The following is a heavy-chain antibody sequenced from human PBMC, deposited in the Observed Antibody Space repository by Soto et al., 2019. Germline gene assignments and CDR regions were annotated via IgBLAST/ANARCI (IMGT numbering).Heavy chain of an antibody. CDR1: GFTFSSYA. V-gene: IGHV3-23*01. D-gene: IGHD6-19*01. CDR2: ISGSGGST. J-gene: IGHJ1*01. Sequence: EVQLLESGGGLVQPGGSLRLSCAASGFTFSSYAMSWVRQAPGKGLEWVSAISGSGGSTYYADSVKGRFTISRDNSKNTLYLQMNSLRAEDTAVYYCAKDRGSFQWLHQYFQHWGQGTLVTVSS. CDR3: AKDRGSFQWLHQYFQH.